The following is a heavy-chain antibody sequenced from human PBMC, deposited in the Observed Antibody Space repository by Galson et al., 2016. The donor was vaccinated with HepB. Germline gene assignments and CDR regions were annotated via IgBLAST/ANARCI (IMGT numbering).Heavy chain of an antibody. V-gene: IGHV4-4*02. J-gene: IGHJ5*02. CDR3: ARSSRRSTGMTSKNKLGIRVRFDP. D-gene: IGHD1-1*01. CDR2: IYHSGST. Sequence: SETLSLTCVVSGGSISSNNWWSWVRQPPGQGLEWIGEIYHSGSTNYNPSLKSRVTISVDKSKNQLSVKLTSVTAADTAVYYCARSSRRSTGMTSKNKLGIRVRFDPWGQGTLVTVSS. CDR1: GGSISSNNW.